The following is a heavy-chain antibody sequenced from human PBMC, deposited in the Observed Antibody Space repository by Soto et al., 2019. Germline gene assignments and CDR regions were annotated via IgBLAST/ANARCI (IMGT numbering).Heavy chain of an antibody. CDR2: MNPNSGNT. J-gene: IGHJ6*03. V-gene: IGHV1-8*01. CDR1: RYTFTRYE. D-gene: IGHD4-17*01. Sequence: ASVKVSCKASRYTFTRYEINWVRQATGQGLEWMGWMNPNSGNTGYAQKFQGRVTMTRNTSISTAYMELSSLRSEDTAVYYCARREGDYRNYYYYTDVWGKGTTVTVSS. CDR3: ARREGDYRNYYYYTDV.